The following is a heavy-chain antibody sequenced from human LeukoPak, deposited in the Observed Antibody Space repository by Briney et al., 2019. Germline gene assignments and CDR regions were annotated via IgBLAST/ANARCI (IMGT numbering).Heavy chain of an antibody. CDR3: AKTASSSGE. J-gene: IGHJ4*02. CDR2: ISGNSDKT. CDR1: GFTFSTTG. Sequence: PGGSLTLSCAASGFTFSTTGMSWVRQAPGKGLEWVSGISGNSDKTYYTDSVKGRFSVFRDNSRNTLYLQMNNVRVEDTALYYCAKTASSSGEWGQGTLVTVSS. D-gene: IGHD6-6*01. V-gene: IGHV3-23*01.